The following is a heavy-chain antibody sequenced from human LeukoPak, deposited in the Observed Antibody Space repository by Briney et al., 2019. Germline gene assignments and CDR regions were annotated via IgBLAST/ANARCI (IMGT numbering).Heavy chain of an antibody. J-gene: IGHJ4*02. D-gene: IGHD2-21*02. CDR2: MNPHSGHT. CDR1: GYSFTSFD. V-gene: IGHV1-8*01. CDR3: TRGFFADGNGDYNKELDF. Sequence: ASVKVSCKASGYSFTSFDVNWVRQATGQGLEWRGWMNPHSGHTGYAQKFQGRVTMTSDTSISTAFMELSSLGSEDTAVYYCTRGFFADGNGDYNKELDFWGQGTQVTVSS.